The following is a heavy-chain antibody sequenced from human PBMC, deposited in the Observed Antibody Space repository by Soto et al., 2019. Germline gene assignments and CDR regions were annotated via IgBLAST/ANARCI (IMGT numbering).Heavy chain of an antibody. Sequence: TSETLSLTCTVSGGSISSYYWSWIRQPPGKGLEWIGYIYYSGSTNYNPSLKSRVTISVDTSKNQFSLKLSSVTAADTAVYYCARMRYGDYFRFDYWGQGTLVTVSS. J-gene: IGHJ4*02. CDR2: IYYSGST. CDR3: ARMRYGDYFRFDY. V-gene: IGHV4-59*01. CDR1: GGSISSYY. D-gene: IGHD4-17*01.